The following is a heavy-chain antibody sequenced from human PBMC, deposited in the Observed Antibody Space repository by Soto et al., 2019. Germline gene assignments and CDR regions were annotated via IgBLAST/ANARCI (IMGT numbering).Heavy chain of an antibody. CDR1: GYTFTSYA. J-gene: IGHJ3*02. CDR3: ARGAGYSGYGTDAFDI. D-gene: IGHD5-12*01. V-gene: IGHV1-3*01. Sequence: ASVQVSCKASGYTFTSYAMRWVRQAPGQRLEWMGWINAGNGNTKYSQKFQGRVTITRDTSASTAYMELSSLRSEDTAVYYCARGAGYSGYGTDAFDIWGQGTMVTVSS. CDR2: INAGNGNT.